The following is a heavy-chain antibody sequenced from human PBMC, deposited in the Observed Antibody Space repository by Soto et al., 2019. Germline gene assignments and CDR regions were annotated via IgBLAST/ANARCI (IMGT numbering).Heavy chain of an antibody. D-gene: IGHD6-6*01. CDR1: GFTFGTYE. CDR2: ISRSGSTI. CDR3: ARDPSLSSSSYLSYYYGMDV. V-gene: IGHV3-48*03. J-gene: IGHJ6*02. Sequence: EVQLVESGGGLVQPGGSLRLSCAASGFTFGTYEMNWVRQAPGKGLEWVSYISRSGSTIYYADSVKGRFTISRDNAKNSLYLQLNSLRADDTAVYYCARDPSLSSSSYLSYYYGMDVWGQGTTVTVSS.